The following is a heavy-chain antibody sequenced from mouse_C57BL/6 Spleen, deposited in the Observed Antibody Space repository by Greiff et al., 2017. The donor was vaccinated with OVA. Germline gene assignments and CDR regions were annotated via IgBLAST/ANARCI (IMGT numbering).Heavy chain of an antibody. CDR2: IYPSDSET. Sequence: QVQLQQPGAELVRPGSSVKLSCKASGYTFTSYWMDWVKQRPGQGLEWIGNIYPSDSETHYNQKFKDKATLTVDKSSSTAYMQLSSLTSEDSAVYYCARSLYSNPYAMDYWGQGTSVTVSS. CDR1: GYTFTSYW. J-gene: IGHJ4*01. V-gene: IGHV1-61*01. D-gene: IGHD2-5*01. CDR3: ARSLYSNPYAMDY.